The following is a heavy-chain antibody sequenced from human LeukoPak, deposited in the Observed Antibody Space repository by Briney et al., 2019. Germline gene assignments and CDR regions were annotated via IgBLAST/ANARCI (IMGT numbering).Heavy chain of an antibody. CDR2: IYYSGNT. CDR1: GGSISSSSYY. J-gene: IGHJ4*02. V-gene: IGHV4-39*01. D-gene: IGHD6-13*01. Sequence: KPSETLSLTCTVSGGSISSSSYYWGWIRQPPGKGLEWIGSIYYSGNTYYNPSLKSRVTISVDTSKNQFSLKLSSVTAADTAVYYCARARGIVDYWGQGTLVTVSS. CDR3: ARARGIVDY.